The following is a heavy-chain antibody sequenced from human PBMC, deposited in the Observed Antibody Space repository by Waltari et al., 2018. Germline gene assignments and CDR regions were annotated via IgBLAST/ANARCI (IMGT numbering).Heavy chain of an antibody. CDR2: ISGSGDTT. J-gene: IGHJ4*02. CDR1: GFTFGSYD. V-gene: IGHV3-23*04. CDR3: AKAWGFYESRVDC. D-gene: IGHD3-22*01. Sequence: EVQLVESGGGLVQPGGSLRLSCAASGFTFGSYDMTWVPQAPGKGLEWVSTISGSGDTTYDADSVKGRFTISRDNSQNTLSLQMNSLRAEDTAFYYCAKAWGFYESRVDCWGQGTLVTVSS.